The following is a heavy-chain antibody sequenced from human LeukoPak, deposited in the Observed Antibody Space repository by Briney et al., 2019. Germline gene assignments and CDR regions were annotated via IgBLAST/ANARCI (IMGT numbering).Heavy chain of an antibody. CDR3: ARHVPTGGWRYFDY. CDR2: IYPGDSDT. D-gene: IGHD6-19*01. CDR1: GYSFTNYW. V-gene: IGHV5-51*01. Sequence: GESLQISSKGSGYSFTNYWIGWVRQMPGKGLEWMGIIYPGDSDTRCRPSFQGQVTISADKSISTAYLQWSSLKASDTAMYYCARHVPTGGWRYFDYWGQGTLVTVSS. J-gene: IGHJ4*02.